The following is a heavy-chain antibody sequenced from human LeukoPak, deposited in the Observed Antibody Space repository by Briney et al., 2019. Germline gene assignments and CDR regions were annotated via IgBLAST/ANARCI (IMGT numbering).Heavy chain of an antibody. CDR2: ISSNNRYI. D-gene: IGHD1-1*01. V-gene: IGHV3-21*01. CDR1: GFTLSTYS. J-gene: IGHJ4*02. CDR3: ARTPTGYFDY. Sequence: GGSLRLSCAASGFTLSTYSMNWVRQATGKGLEWVSSISSNNRYIYYADSVKGRFTISRDNAKNSLYLQMNSLRAEDTAMYYCARTPTGYFDYWGQGTQVTVSS.